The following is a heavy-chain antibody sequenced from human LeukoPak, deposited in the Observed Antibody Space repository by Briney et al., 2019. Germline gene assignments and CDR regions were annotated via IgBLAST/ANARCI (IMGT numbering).Heavy chain of an antibody. J-gene: IGHJ4*02. Sequence: GESLKISCKGSGYGFTNYWIGWVRQMPGKGLEWMGIIYPGDSGTRYSPSFQGQVTISADKSISTAYLQWSSLKASDTAMYYCGRLVDSYGPKDYWGQGTLVTVSS. CDR1: GYGFTNYW. CDR2: IYPGDSGT. D-gene: IGHD5-18*01. V-gene: IGHV5-51*01. CDR3: GRLVDSYGPKDY.